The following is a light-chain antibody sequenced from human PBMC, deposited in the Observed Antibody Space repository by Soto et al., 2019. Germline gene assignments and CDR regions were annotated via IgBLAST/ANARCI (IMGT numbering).Light chain of an antibody. V-gene: IGLV2-23*01. CDR1: SSDVGTYDL. Sequence: QSALTQPASVSGSPGQSITISCTGSSSDVGTYDLVSWYQHHPGAAPKLMIYEATRRPSGISNRFSGSKSGNTASLPISGLQAEDEAVYYCCAFAGSNSWVFVGGTKLTVL. J-gene: IGLJ3*02. CDR3: CAFAGSNSWV. CDR2: EAT.